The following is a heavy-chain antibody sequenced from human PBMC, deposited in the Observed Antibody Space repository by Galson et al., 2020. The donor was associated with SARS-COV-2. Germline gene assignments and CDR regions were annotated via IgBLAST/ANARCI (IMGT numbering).Heavy chain of an antibody. V-gene: IGHV4-30-4*08. CDR3: ARGAGRDTFDV. D-gene: IGHD6-19*01. CDR1: DYS. CDR2: ISSSGST. Sequence: DYSMNWVRQAPGKGLEWVSFISSSGSTYYNPSLKSRLTISVDTSKSQFSLKLTSVTAADTAVYYCARGAGRDTFDVWGQGTMVTVSS. J-gene: IGHJ3*01.